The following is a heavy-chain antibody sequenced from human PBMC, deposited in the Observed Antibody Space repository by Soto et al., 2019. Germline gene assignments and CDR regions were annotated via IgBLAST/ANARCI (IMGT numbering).Heavy chain of an antibody. V-gene: IGHV4-39*01. Sequence: SSETLSLTCTVSGGSISSSSYYWGWIRQPPGKGLEWIGSIYYSGSTYYNPSLKSRVTISVDTSKNQFSLKLSSVTAADTAVYYCARLPTSTTVTTTDAFDIWGQGTMVTVSS. CDR3: ARLPTSTTVTTTDAFDI. J-gene: IGHJ3*02. CDR2: IYYSGST. D-gene: IGHD4-17*01. CDR1: GGSISSSSYY.